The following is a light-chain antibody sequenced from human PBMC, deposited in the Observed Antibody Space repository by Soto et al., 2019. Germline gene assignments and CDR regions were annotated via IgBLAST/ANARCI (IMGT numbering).Light chain of an antibody. V-gene: IGLV2-8*01. CDR1: SSDVGDYKY. CDR2: EIN. Sequence: QSALTQPPSASGSPGQSVTISCTGTSSDVGDYKYVSWYQQHPGKAPKLMIYEINKRPSGVPDRFSGSKSGNTASLTVSGLQAEDEADYYCSSFAGSNNFPYVFGTGTKLTVL. J-gene: IGLJ1*01. CDR3: SSFAGSNNFPYV.